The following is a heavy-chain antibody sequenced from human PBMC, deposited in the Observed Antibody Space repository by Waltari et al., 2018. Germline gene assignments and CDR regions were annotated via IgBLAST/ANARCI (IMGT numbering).Heavy chain of an antibody. CDR2: ISHDGSHK. J-gene: IGHJ4*02. D-gene: IGHD4-4*01. Sequence: QVRLVESGGGVVQPGKSLRLPCVASKFLGFSFGSYTMCWVRQAPGKGLEWVAAISHDGSHKFYIESVRGRFTISRDNSQSTLYLQLDRATTDDTAMYFCAVGPATTYWGQGTQVTVSS. CDR3: AVGPATTY. V-gene: IGHV3-30*10. CDR1: KFLGFSFGSYT.